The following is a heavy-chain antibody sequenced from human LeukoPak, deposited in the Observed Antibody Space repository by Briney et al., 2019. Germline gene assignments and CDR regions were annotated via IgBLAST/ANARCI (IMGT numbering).Heavy chain of an antibody. Sequence: ASVKVSCKASGFTFTRSAMQWVRQTRGQRLEWIGWIVVGSGNTNYAQKFQERVTITRDMSTSTAYMELISLRSADTAVYFCAAADYFDSSGYFPYAFHIWGQGTMVTVSS. J-gene: IGHJ3*02. CDR1: GFTFTRSA. CDR3: AAADYFDSSGYFPYAFHI. V-gene: IGHV1-58*02. D-gene: IGHD3-22*01. CDR2: IVVGSGNT.